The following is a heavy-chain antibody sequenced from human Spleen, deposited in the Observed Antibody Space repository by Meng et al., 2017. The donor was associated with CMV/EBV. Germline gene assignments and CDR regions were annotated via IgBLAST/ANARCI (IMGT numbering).Heavy chain of an antibody. J-gene: IGHJ4*02. D-gene: IGHD6-19*01. CDR3: AGGDSSGWWIDY. CDR1: GGSISSYY. CDR2: IYYSGST. Sequence: VQLCESGPGLVKPSETLSLTCTVSGGSISSYYWSWIRQPPGKGLEWIGYIYYSGSTNYNPSLKSRVTISVDTSKNQFSLKLSSVTAADTAVYYCAGGDSSGWWIDYWGQGTLVTVSS. V-gene: IGHV4-59*01.